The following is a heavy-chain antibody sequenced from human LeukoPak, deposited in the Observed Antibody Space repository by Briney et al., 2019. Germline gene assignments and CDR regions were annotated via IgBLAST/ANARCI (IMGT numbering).Heavy chain of an antibody. D-gene: IGHD3-22*01. CDR3: AKAFQAFGIVVVPWGY. J-gene: IGHJ4*02. V-gene: IGHV3-23*01. Sequence: GGSLRLSCAASGFTFSSYAMSWVRQAPGKGLEWVSAISGSGGSTYYADSVKGRFTISRDNSKNTLYLQMNSLRAEDTAVDYCAKAFQAFGIVVVPWGYWGQGTLVTVSS. CDR2: ISGSGGST. CDR1: GFTFSSYA.